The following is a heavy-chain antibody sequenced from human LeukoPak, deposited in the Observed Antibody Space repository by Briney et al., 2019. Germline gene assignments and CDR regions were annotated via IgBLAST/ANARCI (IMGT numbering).Heavy chain of an antibody. J-gene: IGHJ4*02. CDR1: GGSFSGYY. V-gene: IGHV4-34*01. CDR2: INHSGST. D-gene: IGHD2-2*01. Sequence: SETLSLTCAVHGGSFSGYYWSWIRQPPGKGLEWIGEINHSGSTNYNPSLKSRVTISVDTSKNQFSLKLSSVTAADTAVYYCATSPIVVVPAALWGQGTLVTVSS. CDR3: ATSPIVVVPAAL.